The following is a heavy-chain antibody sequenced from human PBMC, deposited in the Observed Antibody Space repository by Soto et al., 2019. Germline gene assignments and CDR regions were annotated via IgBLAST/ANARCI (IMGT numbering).Heavy chain of an antibody. J-gene: IGHJ5*02. V-gene: IGHV4-59*08. CDR1: GGSISSYY. CDR2: IYYSGST. D-gene: IGHD3-10*01. Sequence: SETLSLTCTVSGGSISSYYWSWIQQPPGKGLEWIGYIYYSGSTNYNPSLKSRVTISVDTSKNQFSLKLSSVTAADTAVYYCARHILTYYYGSGSHGPFDPWGQGTLVTVSS. CDR3: ARHILTYYYGSGSHGPFDP.